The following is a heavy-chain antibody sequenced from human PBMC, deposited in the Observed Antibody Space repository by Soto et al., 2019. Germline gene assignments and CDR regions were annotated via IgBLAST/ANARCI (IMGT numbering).Heavy chain of an antibody. CDR1: GFTFSSYA. CDR2: ISGSGGST. V-gene: IGHV3-23*01. D-gene: IGHD3-22*01. Sequence: PGGSLRLSCAASGFTFSSYAMSWVRQAPGKGLERVSAISGSGGSTYYADSVKGRFTISRDNSKNTLYLQMNSLRAEDTAVYYCAKALEGDLITFDYWGQGTLVTVSS. J-gene: IGHJ4*02. CDR3: AKALEGDLITFDY.